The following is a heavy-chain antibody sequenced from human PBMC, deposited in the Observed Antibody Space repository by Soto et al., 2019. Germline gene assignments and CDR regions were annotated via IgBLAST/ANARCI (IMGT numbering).Heavy chain of an antibody. CDR1: GFTFRGYA. J-gene: IGHJ4*02. D-gene: IGHD1-26*01. CDR3: AKDSPVSGNYQDLDY. Sequence: GGSLRLSCAASGFTFRGYAMTWVRQAPGKGLEWVSALTPGGETTYHIDSVKGRFTISRDNAKNTPYLQMNSLTDADTAVYYCAKDSPVSGNYQDLDYWGPGTLVTVSS. CDR2: LTPGGETT. V-gene: IGHV3-23*01.